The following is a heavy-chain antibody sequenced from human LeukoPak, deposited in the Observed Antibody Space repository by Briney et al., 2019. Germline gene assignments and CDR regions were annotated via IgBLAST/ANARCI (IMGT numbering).Heavy chain of an antibody. Sequence: SETLSLTCTVSGGSISSYYWSWIRQPPGKGLEWIGYIYYSGSTNYNPSLKSRVTISVDTSKNQFSLKLSSVTAADTAVYYCAEGPYYYGSGSYYNRNWFDPWGQGTLVTVSS. CDR1: GGSISSYY. CDR3: AEGPYYYGSGSYYNRNWFDP. J-gene: IGHJ5*02. V-gene: IGHV4-59*01. CDR2: IYYSGST. D-gene: IGHD3-10*01.